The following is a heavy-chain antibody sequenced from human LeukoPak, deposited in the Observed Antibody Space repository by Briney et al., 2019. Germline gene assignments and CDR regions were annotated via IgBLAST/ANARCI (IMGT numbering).Heavy chain of an antibody. Sequence: PSETLSLTCAVYGGSFSGYYWSWIRQPPGKGLEWIGEINHSGSTNYNPSLKSRVTISVDTSKNQFSLKLSSVTAADTAVYYCARVARYVNWYPAGWFDPWGQGTLVTVSS. V-gene: IGHV4-34*01. CDR2: INHSGST. D-gene: IGHD3-9*01. CDR1: GGSFSGYY. CDR3: ARVARYVNWYPAGWFDP. J-gene: IGHJ5*02.